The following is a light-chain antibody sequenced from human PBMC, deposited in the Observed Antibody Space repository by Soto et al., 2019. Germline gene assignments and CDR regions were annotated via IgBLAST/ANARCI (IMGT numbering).Light chain of an antibody. CDR2: AAS. J-gene: IGKJ3*01. Sequence: IQMSQAPSSLSASDGDRVTMTCRARQNIGDYSNWYQLIPAKAPKLLIYAASSLQSGVPSRFSGRGPGTDFTFSINSLQHADFATYYCQQSYSPLNFGPGTKVD. CDR3: QQSYSPLN. CDR1: QNIGDY. V-gene: IGKV1-39*01.